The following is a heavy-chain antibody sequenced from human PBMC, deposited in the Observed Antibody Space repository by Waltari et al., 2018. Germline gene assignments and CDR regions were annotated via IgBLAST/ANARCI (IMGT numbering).Heavy chain of an antibody. V-gene: IGHV4-61*09. D-gene: IGHD2-15*01. Sequence: QVQLQESGPGLVKPSQTLSLTCTVSGGSISSGSYYWSWIRQPAGKGLEWIGYIYTSGSTNDNPSLKRRVTISGDTSKNQFSLKLSSGTAADTAVYYWARARGPEVVAAIPDYWGQGTLVTVSS. CDR3: ARARGPEVVAAIPDY. J-gene: IGHJ4*02. CDR1: GGSISSGSYY. CDR2: IYTSGST.